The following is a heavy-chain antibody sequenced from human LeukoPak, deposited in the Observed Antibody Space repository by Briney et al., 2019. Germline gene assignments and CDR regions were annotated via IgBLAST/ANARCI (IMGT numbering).Heavy chain of an antibody. J-gene: IGHJ3*02. CDR3: ARGGRGSAAVVAPRSFDI. V-gene: IGHV3-53*01. CDR1: RFTFSSIH. CDR2: TYTGGNS. D-gene: IGHD3-22*01. Sequence: PGGSLRLSCAASRFTFSSIHMVWVRQAPGKGLEWVSVTYTGGNSYYADSVKGRFIISRVISKNTLYLQMNSLRAEDSALYYCARGGRGSAAVVAPRSFDIWGQGTMVTVSS.